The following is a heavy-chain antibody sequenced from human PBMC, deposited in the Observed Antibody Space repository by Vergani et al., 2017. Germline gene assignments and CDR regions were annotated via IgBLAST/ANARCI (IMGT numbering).Heavy chain of an antibody. CDR2: IYNSGNG. CDR3: ASGKYYSDSTSHFRGRYFDV. J-gene: IGHJ2*01. D-gene: IGHD3-16*01. V-gene: IGHV4-39*01. CDR1: GDSIISRSYY. Sequence: QMQLQESGPGLVKASETLSLTCTVSGDSIISRSYYWGWIRQPPGKGREWIGSIYNSGNGDSSSSLKSRVTISADTSKKQFSLRLTSVTAADTAVYYCASGKYYSDSTSHFRGRYFDVWGRGTLVTVPS.